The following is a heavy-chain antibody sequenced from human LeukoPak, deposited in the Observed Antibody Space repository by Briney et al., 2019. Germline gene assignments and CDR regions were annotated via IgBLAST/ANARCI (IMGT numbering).Heavy chain of an antibody. CDR3: AKEATDYYDSSGYYDDAFDI. V-gene: IGHV3-23*01. CDR2: ISGSGGST. CDR1: GFTFSSSA. Sequence: GGSLRLSCAASGFTFSSSAMSWVRQAPGKGLEWVSAISGSGGSTYYADSVKGRFTISRDNSKNTLYLQMNSLRAEDTAVYYCAKEATDYYDSSGYYDDAFDIWGQGTMVAVSS. D-gene: IGHD3-22*01. J-gene: IGHJ3*02.